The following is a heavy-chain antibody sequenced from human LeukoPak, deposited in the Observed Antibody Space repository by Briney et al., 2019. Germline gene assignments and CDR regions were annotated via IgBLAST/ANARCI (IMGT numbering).Heavy chain of an antibody. V-gene: IGHV3-48*03. J-gene: IGHJ4*02. CDR2: ISSSGSTI. CDR1: GFTFSSYE. Sequence: GGSLRLSCAASGFTFSSYEMNWVRQAPGKGLEWISYISSSGSTIYYADSVKGRFTMSRDNAKNSLYLQMNTLRVDDTAIYYCAKDLDSSGSYESPGDYWGQGTQVTVSS. D-gene: IGHD6-19*01. CDR3: AKDLDSSGSYESPGDY.